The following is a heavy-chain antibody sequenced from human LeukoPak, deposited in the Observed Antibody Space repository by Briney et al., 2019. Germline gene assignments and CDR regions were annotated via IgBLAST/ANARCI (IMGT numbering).Heavy chain of an antibody. V-gene: IGHV3-23*01. Sequence: GGSLRLSCAASGFTFSSYAMSWVRQAPGKGLEWVSAISGSGGSTYYADSVKGRFTISRDNSKNTLYLQMNSLRAEDTAVYYCAKDASVAVAGTCYFDYWGQGTLVTVSS. CDR3: AKDASVAVAGTCYFDY. J-gene: IGHJ4*02. CDR2: ISGSGGST. D-gene: IGHD6-19*01. CDR1: GFTFSSYA.